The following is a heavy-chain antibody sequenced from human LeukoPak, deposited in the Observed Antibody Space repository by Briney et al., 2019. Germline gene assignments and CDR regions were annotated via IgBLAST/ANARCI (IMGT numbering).Heavy chain of an antibody. J-gene: IGHJ6*02. CDR1: GFTFSSYE. Sequence: LSGGSLRLSCAASGFTFSSYEMNWVRQAPGKGLEWVSYISSSGSTIYYADSVKGRFTISRDNAKNSLYLQMNSLRAEDTAVYYCARGSGANDDEYYYYYYGMDVWGQGTTVTVSS. CDR2: ISSSGSTI. CDR3: ARGSGANDDEYYYYYYGMDV. D-gene: IGHD4/OR15-4a*01. V-gene: IGHV3-48*03.